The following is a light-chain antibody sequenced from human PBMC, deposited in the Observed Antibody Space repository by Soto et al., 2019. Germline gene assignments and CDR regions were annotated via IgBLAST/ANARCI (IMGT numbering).Light chain of an antibody. Sequence: DIQMTQSPSSLSASIGDTVTITCRASQSIGNSLAWLQQKPGKAPKSLIYRSVSLQSGVPSRFSGSLSGTLFTLTISSLQPEDFATYYCQHYQSYPLTFGGGTKVEIK. CDR3: QHYQSYPLT. J-gene: IGKJ4*01. V-gene: IGKV1-16*01. CDR2: RSV. CDR1: QSIGNS.